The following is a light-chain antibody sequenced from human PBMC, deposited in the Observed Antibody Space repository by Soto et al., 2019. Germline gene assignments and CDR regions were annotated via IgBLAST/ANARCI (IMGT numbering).Light chain of an antibody. CDR2: LGS. J-gene: IGKJ1*01. V-gene: IGKV2-28*01. CDR3: RQPLQSWT. CDR1: ESLLHSNGYNY. Sequence: DIVMTQSPLSLPVTPGEPASISCRSSESLLHSNGYNYLDWYLQKPGQSPQLLIYLGSNRASGVLDRFSGSGSGTDFTLKISRVEAEDVGVYYCRQPLQSWTFGQGTKVEIK.